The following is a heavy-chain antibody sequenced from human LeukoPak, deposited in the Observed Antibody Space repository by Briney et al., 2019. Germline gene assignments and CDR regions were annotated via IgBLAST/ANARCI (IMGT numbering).Heavy chain of an antibody. D-gene: IGHD5-18*01. V-gene: IGHV3-43D*03. J-gene: IGHJ4*02. CDR3: ARDKTRGLGYSYSKSGNYFDY. Sequence: GGSLRLSCAASGFTFDDYAMHWVRQAPGKGLEWVSLISWDGGSTYYADSVKGRFTISRDNAKNSLYLQMNSLRAEDTAVYSCARDKTRGLGYSYSKSGNYFDYWGQGTLVTVSS. CDR1: GFTFDDYA. CDR2: ISWDGGST.